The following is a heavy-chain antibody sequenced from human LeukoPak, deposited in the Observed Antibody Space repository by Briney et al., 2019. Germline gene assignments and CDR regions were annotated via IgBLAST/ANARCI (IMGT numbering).Heavy chain of an antibody. CDR2: IYSGGST. D-gene: IGHD3-3*01. CDR3: ARGGITIFGVVLYMDV. J-gene: IGHJ6*03. CDR1: GFTVSSNY. Sequence: GGSLRLSCAASGFTVSSNYMSWVRQAPGKGLEWVSVIYSGGSTYYADSVKGRFTISRDNSKNSLYLQMNSLRAEDTALYYCARGGITIFGVVLYMDVWGKGTTVTVSS. V-gene: IGHV3-53*01.